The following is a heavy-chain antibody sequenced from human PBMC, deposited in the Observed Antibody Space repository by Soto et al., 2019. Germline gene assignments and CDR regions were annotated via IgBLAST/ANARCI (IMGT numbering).Heavy chain of an antibody. D-gene: IGHD3-10*01. Sequence: TLSLTCTVSGGSISSGDSYWSWIRQHPGKGLEWIGYIYYSGITYYNPSLRSRLTISVDTSKNQFSLKLSSVTAADTAVYHCARGRGYYGSGSYPWFDPWGQGTLVTVSS. J-gene: IGHJ5*02. CDR3: ARGRGYYGSGSYPWFDP. V-gene: IGHV4-31*03. CDR2: IYYSGIT. CDR1: GGSISSGDSY.